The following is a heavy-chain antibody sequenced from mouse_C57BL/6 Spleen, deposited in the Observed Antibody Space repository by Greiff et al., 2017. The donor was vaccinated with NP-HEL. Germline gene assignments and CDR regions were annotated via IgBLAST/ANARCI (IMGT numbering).Heavy chain of an antibody. CDR3: VREKSSYGYYAMDY. D-gene: IGHD1-1*01. Sequence: EVQVVESGGGLVQPKGSLKLSCAASGFTFNTYAMHWVRQAPGKGLEWVARIRSKSSNYATYYADSVKDRFTISRDDSQSMLYLQMNNLKTEDTAMYYCVREKSSYGYYAMDYWGQGTSVTVSS. CDR1: GFTFNTYA. V-gene: IGHV10-3*01. CDR2: IRSKSSNYAT. J-gene: IGHJ4*01.